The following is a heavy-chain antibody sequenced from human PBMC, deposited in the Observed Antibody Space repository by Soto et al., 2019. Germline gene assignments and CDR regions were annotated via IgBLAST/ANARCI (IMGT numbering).Heavy chain of an antibody. J-gene: IGHJ4*02. Sequence: GASVKVSCTASGYSFTSSGISWVRQAPGQGLEWMGRIIPVHDTTNYAQKFQGRVTITADKSTGTAYMDLNSLRSEDTAVYYCVRDSPIGSTFSGYDGIDYWGQGTLVTVSS. D-gene: IGHD5-12*01. V-gene: IGHV1-69*04. CDR2: IIPVHDTT. CDR1: GYSFTSSG. CDR3: VRDSPIGSTFSGYDGIDY.